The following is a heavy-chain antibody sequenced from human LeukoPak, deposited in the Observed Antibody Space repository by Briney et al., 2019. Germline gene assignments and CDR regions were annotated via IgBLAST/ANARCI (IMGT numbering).Heavy chain of an antibody. V-gene: IGHV1-69*04. D-gene: IGHD2-2*02. CDR2: IIPILGIA. CDR3: AMKDIVVVPAAIQGDAFDI. Sequence: SVKVSCKASGGTFSSYAISWVRQAPGQGLEWMGRIIPILGIANYAQKFQGRVTITADKSTSTAYMELSSLRSEDTAVYYCAMKDIVVVPAAIQGDAFDIWGQGTMVTVSS. CDR1: GGTFSSYA. J-gene: IGHJ3*02.